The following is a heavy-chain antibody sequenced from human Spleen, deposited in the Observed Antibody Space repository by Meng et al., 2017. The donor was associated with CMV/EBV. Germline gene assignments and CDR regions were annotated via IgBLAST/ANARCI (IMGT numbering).Heavy chain of an antibody. CDR3: ARTRGASGGPQDGMDV. D-gene: IGHD3-10*01. CDR1: GFTFSNYD. Sequence: GGSLRLSCVASGFTFSNYDMHWVRQAPGKGLEWVAVISSDGSKKNYADSVKGRFTISRDNSKSTLYLQMNSLRPEDTAVFYCARTRGASGGPQDGMDVWGQGTTVTVS. J-gene: IGHJ6*02. V-gene: IGHV3-30*04. CDR2: ISSDGSKK.